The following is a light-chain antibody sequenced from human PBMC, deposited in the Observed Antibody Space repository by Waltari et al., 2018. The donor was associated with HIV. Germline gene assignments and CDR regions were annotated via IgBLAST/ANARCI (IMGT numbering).Light chain of an antibody. V-gene: IGLV2-14*01. J-gene: IGLJ3*02. CDR1: SSYIGGYKY. CDR2: EVS. CDR3: SSYTTSSTWV. Sequence: HSALTQPASVSGSPGQSITISCTGTSSYIGGYKYVSWDQQQPGKAPKLMISEVSNRPSGVSNRFSGSKSGNTASLTISGLQAEDEADYYCSSYTTSSTWVFGGGTKLTVL.